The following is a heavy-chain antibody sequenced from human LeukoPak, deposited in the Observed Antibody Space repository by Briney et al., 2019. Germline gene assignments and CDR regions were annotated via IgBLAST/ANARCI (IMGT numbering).Heavy chain of an antibody. V-gene: IGHV3-23*01. Sequence: GGSLRLSCATSGFTFSSYAVSWVRQAPEKGLEWVSIISNSGAITYYADSVKGRFTVSRDNSKNTLYLEMKSLRAEDTALYYCVGQTYSGSKNYYFDYWGQGTLVTVSS. CDR1: GFTFSSYA. J-gene: IGHJ4*02. D-gene: IGHD1-26*01. CDR2: ISNSGAIT. CDR3: VGQTYSGSKNYYFDY.